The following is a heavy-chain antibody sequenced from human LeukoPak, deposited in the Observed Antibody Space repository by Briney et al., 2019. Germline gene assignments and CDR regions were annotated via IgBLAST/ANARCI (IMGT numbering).Heavy chain of an antibody. CDR3: ARSRRYQLLRHAFDI. CDR1: GGSFSGYY. D-gene: IGHD2-2*01. V-gene: IGHV4-34*01. J-gene: IGHJ3*02. Sequence: PSETLSLTCAVYGGSFSGYYWSWIRQPPGKGLEWLGEINNSGSTNYNPSLKSRVTLSVDTSKNQFSLKLSSVTAADTAVYYCARSRRYQLLRHAFDIWGQGTMVTVSS. CDR2: INNSGST.